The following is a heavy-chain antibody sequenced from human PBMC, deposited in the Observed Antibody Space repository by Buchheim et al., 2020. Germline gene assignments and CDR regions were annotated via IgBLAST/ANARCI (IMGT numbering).Heavy chain of an antibody. CDR1: GFTFNIFG. CDR2: IRFDATKT. J-gene: IGHJ6*02. Sequence: QVQLVESRGGVVQPGRSLRLSCAASGFTFNIFGMHWVRQAPGKGLEWVAFIRFDATKTYYADSVKGRFTISRDNSKNTLYLEMNSLRAEDTAVYYCAKDLSQRIYYYYCGMDVWGQGTT. CDR3: AKDLSQRIYYYYCGMDV. V-gene: IGHV3-30*02. D-gene: IGHD2/OR15-2a*01.